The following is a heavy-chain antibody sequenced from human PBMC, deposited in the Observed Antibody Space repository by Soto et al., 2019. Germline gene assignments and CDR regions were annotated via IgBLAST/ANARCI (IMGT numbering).Heavy chain of an antibody. CDR2: IFYSGTT. CDR3: AKLSCTSSTCYFPGWFDP. J-gene: IGHJ5*02. CDR1: GASISSGDYS. D-gene: IGHD2-2*01. Sequence: SETLSLTCTVSGASISSGDYSWSWIRQHPGKGLEWIGYIFYSGTTYSNPSLKSRLTISVDTTKNQFSLQLKSMTAADTAVYYCAKLSCTSSTCYFPGWFDPWGQGTLVTVSS. V-gene: IGHV4-31*03.